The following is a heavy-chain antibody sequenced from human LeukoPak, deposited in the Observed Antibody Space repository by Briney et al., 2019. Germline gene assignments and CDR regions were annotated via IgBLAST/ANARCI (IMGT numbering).Heavy chain of an antibody. CDR3: ALYYDFWSGPTSIDAFDI. V-gene: IGHV1-46*01. D-gene: IGHD3-3*01. Sequence: ASVKVSCKASGYTFTSYYMHWVRQAPGQGLEWMGIINPSGGSTSYAQKFQGRVTMTRDTSTSTVYMELSSLRSEDTAVYYCALYYDFWSGPTSIDAFDIWGQGTMVTVSS. CDR1: GYTFTSYY. J-gene: IGHJ3*02. CDR2: INPSGGST.